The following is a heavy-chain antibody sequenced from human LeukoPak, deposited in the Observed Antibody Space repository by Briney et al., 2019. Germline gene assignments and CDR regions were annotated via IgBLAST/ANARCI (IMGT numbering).Heavy chain of an antibody. D-gene: IGHD3-16*01. CDR2: INPNSGDT. V-gene: IGHV1-2*02. Sequence: ASVKVSFKASGYTFTGYYMHWVRQAPGQGLELMGWINPNSGDTKYAQKFQGRVTMTRDTSISTAYMELSRLRSDDTAVYYCATQRGSYLWGTDFDYWGQGTLVTVSS. CDR3: ATQRGSYLWGTDFDY. J-gene: IGHJ4*02. CDR1: GYTFTGYY.